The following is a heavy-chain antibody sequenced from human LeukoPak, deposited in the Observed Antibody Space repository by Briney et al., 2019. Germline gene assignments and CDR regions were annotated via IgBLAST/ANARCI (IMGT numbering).Heavy chain of an antibody. CDR1: SNYY. V-gene: IGHV3-11*04. CDR2: ISSSGSTI. Sequence: SNYYWGWIRQAPGKGLEWVSYISSSGSTIYYADSVKGRFTISRDNAKNSLYLQMNSLRAEDTAVYYCARGPRGGYDFFDYWGQGTLVTVSS. D-gene: IGHD5-12*01. J-gene: IGHJ4*02. CDR3: ARGPRGGYDFFDY.